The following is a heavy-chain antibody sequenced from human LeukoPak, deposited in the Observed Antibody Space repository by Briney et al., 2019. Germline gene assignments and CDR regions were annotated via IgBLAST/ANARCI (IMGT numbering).Heavy chain of an antibody. CDR1: GYTFTSYG. Sequence: ASVKVSCKASGYTFTSYGISWVRQSPGQGLEWMGWISAYNGNTNCAQKLQGRVTMTTDTSTSTAYMELRSLRSDDTAVYYCARSGRRGRWFAASYYFDYWGQGTLVTVSS. V-gene: IGHV1-18*01. J-gene: IGHJ4*02. CDR3: ARSGRRGRWFAASYYFDY. D-gene: IGHD3-10*01. CDR2: ISAYNGNT.